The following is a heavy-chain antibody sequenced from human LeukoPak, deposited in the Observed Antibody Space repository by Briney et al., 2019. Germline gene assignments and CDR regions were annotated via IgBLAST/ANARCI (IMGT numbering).Heavy chain of an antibody. CDR3: ARDLGLYDSSGYYFLSAFDI. CDR2: INWNGGST. J-gene: IGHJ3*02. D-gene: IGHD3-22*01. Sequence: GGSLRLSCAASGFTFDDYGMSRVRQAPGKGLEWVSGINWNGGSTGYADSVKGRFTISRDNAKNSLYLQMNSLRAEDTALYYCARDLGLYDSSGYYFLSAFDIWGQGTMVTVSS. V-gene: IGHV3-20*04. CDR1: GFTFDDYG.